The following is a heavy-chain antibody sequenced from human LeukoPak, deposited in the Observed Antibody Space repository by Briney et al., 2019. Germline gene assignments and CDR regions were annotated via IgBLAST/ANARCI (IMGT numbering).Heavy chain of an antibody. Sequence: ASVKVSCKASRYTFTSYGISWVRQAPGQGLEGMGWISAYNGNTNSEQKPQGRATMPEDTSTDTPHMQLSSMRSEATAVYYCATVHQLLFDYWGQGTLVTVSS. V-gene: IGHV1-18*01. J-gene: IGHJ4*02. CDR1: RYTFTSYG. CDR3: ATVHQLLFDY. D-gene: IGHD2-2*01. CDR2: ISAYNGNT.